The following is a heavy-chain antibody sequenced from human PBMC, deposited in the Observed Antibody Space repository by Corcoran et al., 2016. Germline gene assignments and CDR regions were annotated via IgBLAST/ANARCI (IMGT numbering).Heavy chain of an antibody. CDR2: IRSRPNSYAT. V-gene: IGHV3-73*02. D-gene: IGHD1-26*01. J-gene: IGHJ6*02. CDR3: TRGSGGYGMDV. Sequence: EVQLVESGGDLVQPGGSLRLSCAASGFTFSDSAIHWVRQASGKGLEWVGRIRSRPNSYATAYAASLGGRFTISRDDSKNTAYLQLNSLKTEATAVDYCTRGSGGYGMDVWGQGTTVTVSS. CDR1: GFTFSDSA.